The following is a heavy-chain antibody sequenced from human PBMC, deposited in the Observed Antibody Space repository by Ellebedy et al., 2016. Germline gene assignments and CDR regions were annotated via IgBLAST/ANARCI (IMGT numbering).Heavy chain of an antibody. CDR2: IHYSGGA. CDR3: ARPVSYTGSEFDC. CDR1: GASISSGGYH. D-gene: IGHD1-26*01. Sequence: SETLSLTCSVSGASISSGGYHWGWIRQPPGRGLEWIGSIHYSGGASYNPSLMSRVAISIDTSRNQLSLKLSSVTAADTAGYYCARPVSYTGSEFDCWGQGTLVTVSS. J-gene: IGHJ4*02. V-gene: IGHV4-39*01.